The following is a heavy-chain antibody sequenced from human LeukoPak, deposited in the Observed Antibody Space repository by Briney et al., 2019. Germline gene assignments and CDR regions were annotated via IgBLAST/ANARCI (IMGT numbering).Heavy chain of an antibody. V-gene: IGHV1-69*05. J-gene: IGHJ4*02. D-gene: IGHD3-9*01. CDR1: GGTFSSYA. Sequence: SVKVSCKASGGTFSSYAISWVRQAPGQGLEWMGRIIPIFGTANYAQKFQGRVTITTDDSTSTAYMELSSLRSEDTAVYYCARDPPFDDILTGYYPEYPIDYWGQGTLVTVSS. CDR2: IIPIFGTA. CDR3: ARDPPFDDILTGYYPEYPIDY.